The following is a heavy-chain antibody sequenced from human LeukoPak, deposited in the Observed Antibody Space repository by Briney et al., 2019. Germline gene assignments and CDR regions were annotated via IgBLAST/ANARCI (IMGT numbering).Heavy chain of an antibody. D-gene: IGHD3-22*01. Sequence: ASVKVSCKASGGTFSSYAISWVRQAPGQGLEWMGGIIPIFGTANYAQKFQGRVTITTDESTSTAYMELSSLRSEDTAVYYCARAHYYDSSSYYPYYFDYWGQGTLVTVSS. CDR3: ARAHYYDSSSYYPYYFDY. CDR2: IIPIFGTA. CDR1: GGTFSSYA. J-gene: IGHJ4*02. V-gene: IGHV1-69*05.